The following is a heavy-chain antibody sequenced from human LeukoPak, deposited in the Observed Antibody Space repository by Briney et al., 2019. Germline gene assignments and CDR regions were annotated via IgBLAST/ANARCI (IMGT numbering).Heavy chain of an antibody. CDR1: GFIFSSSW. J-gene: IGHJ4*02. CDR3: AGGGGWY. V-gene: IGHV3-20*04. CDR2: INWNGGST. D-gene: IGHD2-15*01. Sequence: GGSLRLSCAASGFIFSSSWIHWVRQAPGKGLEWVSDINWNGGSTGYADSVKGRFTISRDNAKNSLYLQMNSLRAEDTALYYCAGGGGWYWGQGTLVTVSS.